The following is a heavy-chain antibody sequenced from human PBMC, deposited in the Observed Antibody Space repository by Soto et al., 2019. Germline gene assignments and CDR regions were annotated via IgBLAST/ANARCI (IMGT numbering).Heavy chain of an antibody. CDR1: GFTFDDYA. CDR3: AKDLTGYYYYYMDV. CDR2: ISWNSGSI. J-gene: IGHJ6*03. D-gene: IGHD3-10*01. V-gene: IGHV3-9*01. Sequence: GGSLRLSCAASGFTFDDYAMHWVRQAPGKGLEWVSGISWNSGSIGYADSVKGRFTISRDNAKNSLYLQMNSLRAEDTALYYCAKDLTGYYYYYMDVWGKGTTVTVSS.